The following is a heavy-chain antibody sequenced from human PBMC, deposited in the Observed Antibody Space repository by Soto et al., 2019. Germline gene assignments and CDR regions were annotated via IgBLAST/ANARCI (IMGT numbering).Heavy chain of an antibody. CDR2: ISGSGGST. CDR1: GFTFSSYA. D-gene: IGHD4-4*01. V-gene: IGHV3-23*01. J-gene: IGHJ6*02. CDR3: AKFWSYSNYGYYYYGMDV. Sequence: GGSLRLSCAVSGFTFSSYAMSWVRQAPGKGLEWVSAISGSGGSTYYADSVKGRFTISRDNSKNTLYLQMNSLRAEDTAVYYCAKFWSYSNYGYYYYGMDVWGQGTTVTVSS.